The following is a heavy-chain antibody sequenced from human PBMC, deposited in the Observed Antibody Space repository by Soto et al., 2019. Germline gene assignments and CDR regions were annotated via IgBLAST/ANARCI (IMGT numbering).Heavy chain of an antibody. CDR3: ARDKVQQPPFGVLDY. CDR2: ISYDGSNK. D-gene: IGHD6-13*01. V-gene: IGHV3-30-3*01. J-gene: IGHJ4*02. Sequence: GESLKISCAASGFTFSSYAMHWVRQAPGKGLEWVAVISYDGSNKYYADSVKGRFTISRDNSKNTLYLQMNSLRAEDTAVYYCARDKVQQPPFGVLDYWGQGTLVTVSS. CDR1: GFTFSSYA.